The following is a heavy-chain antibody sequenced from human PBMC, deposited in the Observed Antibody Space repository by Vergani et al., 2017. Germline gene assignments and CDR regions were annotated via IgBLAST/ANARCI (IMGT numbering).Heavy chain of an antibody. Sequence: QVQLVQSGAEVKKPGASVKVSCKASGYTFTSYYMHWVRQAPGQGLEWMGIINPSGGSTSYAQKFQGRVTMTRDTSTSTVYMELSSLRSEDTAVYYCARIEEQQVVDGWFDPWGQGTLVTVSS. V-gene: IGHV1-46*01. CDR1: GYTFTSYY. D-gene: IGHD6-13*01. J-gene: IGHJ5*02. CDR3: ARIEEQQVVDGWFDP. CDR2: INPSGGST.